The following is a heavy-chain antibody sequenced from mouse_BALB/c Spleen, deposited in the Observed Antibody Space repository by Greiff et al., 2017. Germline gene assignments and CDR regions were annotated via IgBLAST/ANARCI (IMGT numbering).Heavy chain of an antibody. CDR3: AHKYGNFAY. CDR2: ISYSGST. J-gene: IGHJ3*01. Sequence: EVHLVESGPGLVKPSQSLSLTCTVTGYSITSDYAWNWIRQFPGNKLEWMGYISYSGSTSYNPSLKSRISITRDTSKNQFFLQLNSVTTEDTATYYCAHKYGNFAYWGQGTLVTVSA. CDR1: GYSITSDYA. D-gene: IGHD2-1*01. V-gene: IGHV3-2*02.